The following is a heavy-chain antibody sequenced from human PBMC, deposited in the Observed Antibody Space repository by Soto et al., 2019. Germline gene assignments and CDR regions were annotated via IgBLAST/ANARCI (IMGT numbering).Heavy chain of an antibody. CDR1: GFTFSSYA. J-gene: IGHJ6*02. D-gene: IGHD2-2*01. CDR3: AKGYCSSTSCSNKYYYGMDV. Sequence: PGGSLRLSCAASGFTFSSYAMSWVRQAPGKGLEWVSAISGSGGSTYYADSVKGRFTISRDNSKNTLYLQMNSLRAEDTAVYYCAKGYCSSTSCSNKYYYGMDVWGQGTTVTVSS. V-gene: IGHV3-23*01. CDR2: ISGSGGST.